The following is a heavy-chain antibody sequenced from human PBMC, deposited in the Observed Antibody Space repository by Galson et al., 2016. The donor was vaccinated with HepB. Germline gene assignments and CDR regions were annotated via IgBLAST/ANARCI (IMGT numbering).Heavy chain of an antibody. CDR3: VQDSDTGWSYPHY. CDR1: GFNFKNYG. V-gene: IGHV3-33*06. Sequence: SLRLSCAGSGFNFKNYGMHWVRLAPGKGLEWVAVIFHDGSELYYADSVKGRFTISRDNSKNTVDLQMNSLRVEDTAVYSCVQDSDTGWSYPHYWGQGSLVTVSS. J-gene: IGHJ4*02. CDR2: IFHDGSEL. D-gene: IGHD2-15*01.